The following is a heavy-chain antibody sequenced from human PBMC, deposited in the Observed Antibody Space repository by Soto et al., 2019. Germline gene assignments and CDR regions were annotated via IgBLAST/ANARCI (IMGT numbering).Heavy chain of an antibody. CDR2: VYYSGST. D-gene: IGHD3-22*01. V-gene: IGHV4-30-4*01. J-gene: IGHJ2*01. CDR1: GDSINNNDYY. Sequence: QLHESGPGVVKPSETLSLTCTVSGDSINNNDYYWNRIRQTPGKGLEWIGYVYYSGSTYYIPSLKSRLSMSVDTSKNQFSLKLSSVTAADTAIYYCARMSYYYDKWYFDLWGRGTLVTVSS. CDR3: ARMSYYYDKWYFDL.